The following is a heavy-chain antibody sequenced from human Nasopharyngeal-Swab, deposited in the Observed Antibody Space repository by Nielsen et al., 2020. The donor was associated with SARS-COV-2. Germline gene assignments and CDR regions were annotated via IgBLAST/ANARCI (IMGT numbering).Heavy chain of an antibody. Sequence: SETLSLTCDVSGASFNSGGFYWSWIRQSPEKGLEWIAYINYSGTTYYNPSLGSRLTISMDTSKNQLSLKLNSVTAADTAVYFCARGPMNMVTTWGQGTLVTVSS. CDR1: GASFNSGGFY. CDR3: ARGPMNMVTT. D-gene: IGHD4/OR15-4a*01. V-gene: IGHV4-30-4*01. CDR2: INYSGTT. J-gene: IGHJ5*02.